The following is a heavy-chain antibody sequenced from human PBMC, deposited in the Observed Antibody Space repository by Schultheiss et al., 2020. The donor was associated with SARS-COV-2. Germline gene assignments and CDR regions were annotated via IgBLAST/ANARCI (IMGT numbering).Heavy chain of an antibody. J-gene: IGHJ6*02. V-gene: IGHV1-2*02. Sequence: ASVKVSCKASGYTFTSYDINWVRQATGQGLEWMGWINPNSGGTNYAQKFQGRVTMTRDTSISTAYMELSRLRSEDTALYHCARDHGYYYDSSGYYKPYYYYGMDVWGQGTTVTVSS. CDR1: GYTFTSYD. CDR2: INPNSGGT. D-gene: IGHD3-22*01. CDR3: ARDHGYYYDSSGYYKPYYYYGMDV.